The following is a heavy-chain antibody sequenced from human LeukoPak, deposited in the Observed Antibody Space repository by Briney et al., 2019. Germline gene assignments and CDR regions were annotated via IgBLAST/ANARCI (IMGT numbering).Heavy chain of an antibody. Sequence: GGSLRLSCAASGFTFSSYWMSWVRQAPGKGLEWVANIKQDGSEKYYVDSVKGRFTISRDNAKNSLYLQMNSLRAEDTAVYYCARDWARGYSSSWHYFDYWGQGTLVTVSS. D-gene: IGHD6-13*01. J-gene: IGHJ4*02. CDR3: ARDWARGYSSSWHYFDY. V-gene: IGHV3-7*05. CDR1: GFTFSSYW. CDR2: IKQDGSEK.